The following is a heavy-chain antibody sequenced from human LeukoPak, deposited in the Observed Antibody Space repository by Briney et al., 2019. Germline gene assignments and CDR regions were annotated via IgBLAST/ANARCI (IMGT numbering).Heavy chain of an antibody. CDR1: GFSVSSNY. J-gene: IGHJ4*02. CDR2: ISGSGGST. V-gene: IGHV3-23*01. CDR3: ARSPHPLARAFDY. Sequence: GGSLRLSCAASGFSVSSNYMSWVRQAPGKGLEWVSDISGSGGSTYYADSVKGRFTISRDNSKNTLYLQMNSLRAEDTAVYYCARSPHPLARAFDYWGQGTLVIVSS.